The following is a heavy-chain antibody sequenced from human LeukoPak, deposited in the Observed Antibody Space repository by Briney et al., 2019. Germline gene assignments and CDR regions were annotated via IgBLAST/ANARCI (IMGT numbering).Heavy chain of an antibody. CDR3: AKDRAASSNWFDP. V-gene: IGHV3-23*01. CDR2: LSNSGATT. J-gene: IGHJ5*02. D-gene: IGHD6-13*01. Sequence: PGGSLRRSCAASGFTFSNYAMGWVRQAPGRGLEWVSSLSNSGATTYYADSVKGRFTISRDNSKNTLYLQMNSLRAEDTAVYYCAKDRAASSNWFDPWGQGTLVTVSS. CDR1: GFTFSNYA.